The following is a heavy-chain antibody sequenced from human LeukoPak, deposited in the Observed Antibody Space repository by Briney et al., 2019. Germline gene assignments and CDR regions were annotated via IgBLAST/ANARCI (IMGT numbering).Heavy chain of an antibody. D-gene: IGHD3-22*01. CDR3: ARGGYSYFDY. J-gene: IGHJ4*02. V-gene: IGHV4-34*01. CDR1: GGSFSGYY. Sequence: SETLSLTCAVYGGSFSGYYWSWIRQPPRKGLEWIGEINHSGSTNYNPSLKSRVTVSVDTSKNQFSLKLSSVTAADTAVYYCARGGYSYFDYWGQGTLVTVSS. CDR2: INHSGST.